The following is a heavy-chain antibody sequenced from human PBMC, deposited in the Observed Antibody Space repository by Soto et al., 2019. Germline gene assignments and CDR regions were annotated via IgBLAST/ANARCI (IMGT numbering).Heavy chain of an antibody. CDR3: AREVAPTPLPSSSLMDV. CDR2: INSDGSST. Sequence: EVQLVESGGGLVQPGGSLRLSCVASGFTISGLWMHWVRRAPEKGLVWVSRINSDGSSTSYADSVKGRFTISRDNAKNTLYLQTNSLRAEDTAVYYCAREVAPTPLPSSSLMDVWGQGTTVTVSS. V-gene: IGHV3-74*01. CDR1: GFTISGLW. D-gene: IGHD6-6*01. J-gene: IGHJ6*02.